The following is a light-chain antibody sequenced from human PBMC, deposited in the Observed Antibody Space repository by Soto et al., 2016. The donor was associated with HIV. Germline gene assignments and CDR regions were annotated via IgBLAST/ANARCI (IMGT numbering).Light chain of an antibody. V-gene: IGLV3-21*03. Sequence: SYELTQSPSVSVAPGKTARITCGGNNVGSKSVQWYQQKPGQAPVLVVYDDSDRPSGIPERFSGSNSGNTATLTISRVEAGDEADYFCQVWDVSTDLVVFGGGTKLTVL. CDR1: NVGSKS. CDR3: QVWDVSTDLVV. CDR2: DDS. J-gene: IGLJ2*01.